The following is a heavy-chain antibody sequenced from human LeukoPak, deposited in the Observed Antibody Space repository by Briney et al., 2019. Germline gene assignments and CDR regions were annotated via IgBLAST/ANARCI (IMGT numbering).Heavy chain of an antibody. V-gene: IGHV3-23*01. J-gene: IGHJ4*02. CDR1: VFTFSSYA. CDR2: VRGSGGST. Sequence: LTGGSLRLSCAASVFTFSSYAMSWAREAPGKGLEWVLPVRGSGGSTYYADSVKGRFTISRHNSKNTLYLQMNSVRAEDTAVYYCAKDLPYYGSGSYYIKWGQGTLVTLP. CDR3: AKDLPYYGSGSYYIK. D-gene: IGHD3-10*01.